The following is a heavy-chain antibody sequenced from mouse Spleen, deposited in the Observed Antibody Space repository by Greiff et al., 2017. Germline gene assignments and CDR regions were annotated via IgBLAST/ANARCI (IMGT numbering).Heavy chain of an antibody. CDR3: AREGQLGLPDY. J-gene: IGHJ2*01. V-gene: IGHV1-64*01. CDR1: GYTFTSYW. Sequence: QVQLQQPGAELVKPGASVKLSCKASGYTFTSYWMHWVKQRPGQGLEWIGMIHPNSGSTNYNEKFKSKATLTVDKSSSTAYMQLSSLTSEDSAVYYCAREGQLGLPDYWGQGTTLTVSS. CDR2: IHPNSGST. D-gene: IGHD3-2*01.